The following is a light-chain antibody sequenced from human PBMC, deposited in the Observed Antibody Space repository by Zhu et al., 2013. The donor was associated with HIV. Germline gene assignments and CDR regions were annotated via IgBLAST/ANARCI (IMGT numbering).Light chain of an antibody. J-gene: IGKJ1*01. CDR3: LQHHTYPWT. CDR2: AAS. CDR1: QGITSN. V-gene: IGKV1-17*01. Sequence: IQLTQSPSSLSASIGDRVTITCRASQGITSNLAWFQQKPGTVPKRLIYAASSLQSGVPSRFSGSGSGTEFTLTISSLQPEDFATYFCLQHHTYPWTFGQATKVEIK.